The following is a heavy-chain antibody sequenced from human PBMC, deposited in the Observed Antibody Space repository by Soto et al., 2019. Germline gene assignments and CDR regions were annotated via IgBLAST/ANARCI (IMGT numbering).Heavy chain of an antibody. D-gene: IGHD2-2*01. CDR3: ARLQAAMPAAAGMDG. J-gene: IGHJ6*04. CDR1: GYIFTNSW. V-gene: IGHV5-51*01. Sequence: GESLKISCKGSGYIFTNSWIGRVRQMPGKGLEWMGIIYPGDSDTRYSPSFQGQVTISADKSITTAYLQWSSLTASDTAMYYCARLQAAMPAAAGMDGWGKGTAVTVSA. CDR2: IYPGDSDT.